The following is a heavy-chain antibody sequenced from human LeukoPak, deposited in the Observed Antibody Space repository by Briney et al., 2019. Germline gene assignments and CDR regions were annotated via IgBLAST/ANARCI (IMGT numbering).Heavy chain of an antibody. CDR2: IYYSGST. J-gene: IGHJ4*02. CDR3: ARGIPLGPAGY. Sequence: SETLSLTCTVSGGSISSGDYYWSWIRQPPGKGLEWIGYIYYSGSTYYNPSLKSRVTISVDTSKNQFSLKLSSVTAADTAVYYCARGIPLGPAGYWGQGTLVTVSS. D-gene: IGHD2-21*01. CDR1: GGSISSGDYY. V-gene: IGHV4-30-4*01.